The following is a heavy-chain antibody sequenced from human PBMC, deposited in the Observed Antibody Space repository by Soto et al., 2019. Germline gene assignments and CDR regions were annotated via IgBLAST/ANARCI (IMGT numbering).Heavy chain of an antibody. D-gene: IGHD6-13*01. CDR3: ARDYSSSSPSEGCIAY. Sequence: EVQLVESGGGLVKPGGSLRLSCAASGFTFSSYSMNWVRQAPGEGLEWVSSISSSSSYIYYADSVKGLFTISRAYPKNSLSPQMNSLRAEDTAVYYSARDYSSSSPSEGCIAYWGQGPLVTASS. CDR2: ISSSSSYI. CDR1: GFTFSSYS. V-gene: IGHV3-21*01. J-gene: IGHJ4*02.